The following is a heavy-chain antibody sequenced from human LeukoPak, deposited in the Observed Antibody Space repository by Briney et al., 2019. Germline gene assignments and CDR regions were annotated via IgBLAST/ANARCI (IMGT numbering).Heavy chain of an antibody. CDR3: ARGTYGYYMDV. D-gene: IGHD4-17*01. CDR2: IYRSGST. CDR1: NYSISNSLY. J-gene: IGHJ6*03. Sequence: PSEPLSLTCSGSNYSISNSLYWGWLRPPPGKGLEWIGSIYRSGSTLYNPSLKSRVTISLDTSKNQFSLKLSSVTAADTAVYFCARGTYGYYMDVWGKGTTVTVSS. V-gene: IGHV4-38-2*02.